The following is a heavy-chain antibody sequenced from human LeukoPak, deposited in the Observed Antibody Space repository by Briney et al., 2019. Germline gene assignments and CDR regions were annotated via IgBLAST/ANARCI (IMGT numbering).Heavy chain of an antibody. CDR2: INPSGGST. CDR1: GYTFTSYY. D-gene: IGHD2-15*01. CDR3: ARSFGGGYCSGGSCYDDWFDP. Sequence: ASVKVSCKASGYTFTSYYMHWVRQAPGQGLEWMGIINPSGGSTSYAQKFQGRVTMTRDMSTSTVYMELSSLRSEDTAVYYCARSFGGGYCSGGSCYDDWFDPWGQGTLVTVSS. J-gene: IGHJ5*02. V-gene: IGHV1-46*01.